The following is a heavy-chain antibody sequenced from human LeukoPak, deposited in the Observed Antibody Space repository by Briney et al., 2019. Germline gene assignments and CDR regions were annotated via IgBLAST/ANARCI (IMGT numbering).Heavy chain of an antibody. CDR3: ARPHDSSGYQQYYYYMDV. CDR2: INHSGST. D-gene: IGHD3-22*01. CDR1: GGSFSGYY. V-gene: IGHV4-34*01. Sequence: SETLSLTCAVYGGSFSGYYWSWIRQPPGKGLEWIGEINHSGSTNYNPSLKSRVTISVDTSKNQFSLKLSSVNAADTAVYYCARPHDSSGYQQYYYYMDVWGKGTTVTVSS. J-gene: IGHJ6*03.